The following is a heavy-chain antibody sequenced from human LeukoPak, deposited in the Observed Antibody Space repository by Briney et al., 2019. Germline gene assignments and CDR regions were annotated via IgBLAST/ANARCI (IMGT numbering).Heavy chain of an antibody. CDR3: ARDRGARGRGLA. CDR1: GFTFSISA. D-gene: IGHD3-10*01. CDR2: ISDTSDI. V-gene: IGHV3-21*06. Sequence: GGSLRLSCVASGFTFSISAMNWVRQAPGKGLEWVASISDTSDISYVDPVKGRFTVSRDNAKNSVFLQMNSLRVDDTGVYFCARDRGARGRGLAWGQGTLVSVSS. J-gene: IGHJ4*02.